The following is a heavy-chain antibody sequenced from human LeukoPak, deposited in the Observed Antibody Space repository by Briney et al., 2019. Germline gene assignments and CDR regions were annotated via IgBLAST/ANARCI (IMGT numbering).Heavy chain of an antibody. J-gene: IGHJ6*04. CDR3: ARGDCSSTSCYASWGKHYYYYYGMDV. CDR2: ISSSSYT. Sequence: GGSLRPSCAASGFTFSDYYMSWIRQAPGKGLEWVSYISSSSYTNYADSVKGRFTISRDNAKNSLYLQMNSLRAEDTAVYYCARGDCSSTSCYASWGKHYYYYYGMDVWGKGTTVTVSS. CDR1: GFTFSDYY. V-gene: IGHV3-11*06. D-gene: IGHD2-2*01.